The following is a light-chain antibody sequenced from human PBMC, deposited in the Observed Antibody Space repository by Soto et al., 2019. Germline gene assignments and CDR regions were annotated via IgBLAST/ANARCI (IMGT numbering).Light chain of an antibody. V-gene: IGLV2-14*03. Sequence: QSVLTQPASVSGSPGQSITISCTATSSDVGGYNYVSWYQHHPDKAPKLIIYDVSSRPSGVSNRFSGSKSGNTASLTISGLQTEDEADYYCTSYTGSSIVFGGGTKLTVL. J-gene: IGLJ2*01. CDR2: DVS. CDR1: SSDVGGYNY. CDR3: TSYTGSSIV.